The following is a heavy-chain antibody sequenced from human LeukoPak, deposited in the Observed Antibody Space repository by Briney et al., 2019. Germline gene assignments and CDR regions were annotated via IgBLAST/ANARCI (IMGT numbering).Heavy chain of an antibody. D-gene: IGHD5-12*01. J-gene: IGHJ4*02. V-gene: IGHV3-7*01. CDR2: IKEDGSKK. CDR3: ARDVGYGDS. Sequence: PGGSLRLSCAASGFTFSGHWMIWVRQAPRKRLEWVASIKEDGSKKHYVDSVRGRFTIFRDNAKNPLYLQMNSLRAEDTAVYYVARDVGYGDSWAQGTLVTVSS. CDR1: GFTFSGHW.